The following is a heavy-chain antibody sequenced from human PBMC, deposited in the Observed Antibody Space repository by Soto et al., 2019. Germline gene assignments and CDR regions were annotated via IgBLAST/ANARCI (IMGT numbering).Heavy chain of an antibody. CDR3: VRRVSGNYDY. V-gene: IGHV3-64*01. CDR2: ISSNGGTT. CDR1: GFTFSSYD. J-gene: IGHJ4*02. Sequence: EVQLAESGGGMVQPGGSLRLSCVASGFTFSSYDMHGVRQAPGKGLEYVSSISSNGGTTYYGTSVKGRFTISRDISKNTLYRQMGSLRAADMAVYYCVRRVSGNYDYWGQGTLVTVSS. D-gene: IGHD1-7*01.